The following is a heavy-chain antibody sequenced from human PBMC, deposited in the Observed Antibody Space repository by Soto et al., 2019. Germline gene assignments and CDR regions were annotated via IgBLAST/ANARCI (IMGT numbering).Heavy chain of an antibody. Sequence: GASVKVSCKTSVYTFTRYGISWVRQAPGQRLEWMGWINAGNGNTKYSQKFQGRVTITRDTSTSTAYMEVSSLTSEDTAVYYCARDLAFGLSDYWGQGTLVTVSS. D-gene: IGHD3-10*01. CDR3: ARDLAFGLSDY. J-gene: IGHJ4*02. V-gene: IGHV1-3*01. CDR2: INAGNGNT. CDR1: VYTFTRYG.